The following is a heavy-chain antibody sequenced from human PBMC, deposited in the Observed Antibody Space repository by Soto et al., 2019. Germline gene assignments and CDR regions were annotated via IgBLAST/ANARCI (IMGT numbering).Heavy chain of an antibody. Sequence: PGGSLRLSCAALGFTLDKYTMGWVRQAPGKGLEWVAESFSSGGTQYADSVKGRFTISRDNSRNMVFLQMNGLRVEDTALYYCARDREPDGIWTFDSWGQGALVTVSS. V-gene: IGHV3-53*01. CDR2: SFSSGGT. J-gene: IGHJ4*02. D-gene: IGHD3-9*01. CDR1: GFTLDKYT. CDR3: ARDREPDGIWTFDS.